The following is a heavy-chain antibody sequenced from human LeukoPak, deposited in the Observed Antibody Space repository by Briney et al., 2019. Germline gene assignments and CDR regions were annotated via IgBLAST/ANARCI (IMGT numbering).Heavy chain of an antibody. CDR3: ATPPYGTDTYGSWFES. Sequence: GGSLRLSCTASGFTFNSYSMNWVRQAPGKGLEWVAFILSDGSTKYYEDSVKGRFSISRDNSNKTLYLQMNSLSAEDTGMYYCATPPYGTDTYGSWFESWGQGTLVTVSS. J-gene: IGHJ5*01. CDR1: GFTFNSYS. CDR2: ILSDGSTK. D-gene: IGHD3-10*01. V-gene: IGHV3-30*02.